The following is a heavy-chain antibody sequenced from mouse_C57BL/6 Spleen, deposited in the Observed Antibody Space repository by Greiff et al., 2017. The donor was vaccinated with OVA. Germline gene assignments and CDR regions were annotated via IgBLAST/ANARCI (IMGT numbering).Heavy chain of an antibody. Sequence: VQLQQPGAELVKPGASVKLSCKASGYTFTSYWMQWVKQRPGQGLEWIGEIDPSASDPNYHQKFKGKATLTVDPSSTPAYMQLSSLTSEDSAVYYCARGAYGKRRDYYAMDYWGQGTSVTVSS. J-gene: IGHJ4*01. D-gene: IGHD2-1*01. V-gene: IGHV1-50*01. CDR3: ARGAYGKRRDYYAMDY. CDR1: GYTFTSYW. CDR2: IDPSASDP.